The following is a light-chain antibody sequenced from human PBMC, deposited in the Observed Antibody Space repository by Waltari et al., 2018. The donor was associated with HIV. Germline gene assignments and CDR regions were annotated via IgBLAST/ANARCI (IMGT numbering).Light chain of an antibody. CDR3: AAWDDGLNAL. V-gene: IGLV1-44*01. CDR2: NTN. CDR1: RSNIRVNS. Sequence: QSVLTQPPSAAGTRGQRVTISCSGRRSNIRVNSVTWYQQHPGPAPTLPTYNTNQRPPGVPDRFSGSKSGTSASLAISGLQSEDEADYYCAAWDDGLNALFGGGTKLTVL. J-gene: IGLJ2*01.